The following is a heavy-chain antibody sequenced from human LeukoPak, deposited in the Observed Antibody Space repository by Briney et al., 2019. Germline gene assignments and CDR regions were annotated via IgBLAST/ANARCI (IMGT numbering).Heavy chain of an antibody. Sequence: SETLSLTCAVYGGSFNGYYWSWLRQPPGKGLEGIGEINHSGSTNYHQPLQSRVTISVDTSKNQFSLKLSSVTDADTVVYYCGSPAGMGYGSGIRDYWGQGTLVTVSS. CDR1: GGSFNGYY. CDR3: GSPAGMGYGSGIRDY. D-gene: IGHD3-10*01. J-gene: IGHJ4*02. V-gene: IGHV4-34*01. CDR2: INHSGST.